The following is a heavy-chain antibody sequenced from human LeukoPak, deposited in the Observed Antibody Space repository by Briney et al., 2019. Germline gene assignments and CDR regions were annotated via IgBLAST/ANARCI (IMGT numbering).Heavy chain of an antibody. CDR1: GYTFTSYG. V-gene: IGHV1-18*01. D-gene: IGHD1-26*01. CDR2: ISAYSGNT. J-gene: IGHJ4*02. CDR3: ARVGLVKVGATTPEEVDY. Sequence: ASVTVSCKASGYTFTSYGISWVRQAPGHGLEWMGWISAYSGNTNYAQKLQGRVTMTTDTSTSTAYMELRSLRSDDTAVYYCARVGLVKVGATTPEEVDYWGQGTLVTVSS.